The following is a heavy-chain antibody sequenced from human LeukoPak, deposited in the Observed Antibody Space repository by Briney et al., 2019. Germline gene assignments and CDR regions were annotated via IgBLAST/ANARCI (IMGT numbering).Heavy chain of an antibody. Sequence: GGSLRLSCAASGFTVSSTYMSWVRQAPGKGLEWVSVIYSGGNIYYIDSVKGRFTISRDTSKNTLYLQMNSLRAEDTAVYYCASRHCSGGGCYFAGADPFDYWGQGTLVTVSS. V-gene: IGHV3-53*01. J-gene: IGHJ4*02. CDR2: IYSGGNI. CDR3: ASRHCSGGGCYFAGADPFDY. D-gene: IGHD2-15*01. CDR1: GFTVSSTY.